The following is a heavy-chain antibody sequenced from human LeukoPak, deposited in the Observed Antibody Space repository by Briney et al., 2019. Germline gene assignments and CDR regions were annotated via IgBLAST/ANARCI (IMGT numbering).Heavy chain of an antibody. D-gene: IGHD3-10*01. Sequence: PGGSLRLSCAASGFTFDDYAMHWVRQAPGKGLEWVSLISGDGGSTYYADSVKGRFTISRDNSKNSLYLQMNSLRTEDTALYYCSQALWSHYYMGAWGKGTTVTVSS. CDR2: ISGDGGST. CDR3: SQALWSHYYMGA. J-gene: IGHJ6*03. V-gene: IGHV3-43*02. CDR1: GFTFDDYA.